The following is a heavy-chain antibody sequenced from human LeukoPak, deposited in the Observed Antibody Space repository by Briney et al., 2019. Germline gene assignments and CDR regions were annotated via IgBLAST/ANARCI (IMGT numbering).Heavy chain of an antibody. CDR3: ARSSYYYGMDV. CDR2: IKEDGSEK. J-gene: IGHJ6*02. D-gene: IGHD6-6*01. Sequence: PGGSLRLSCAASGFTFSSYAMSWVRQAPGKGLEWVANIKEDGSEKYYVDSVKGRFTISRDNAKNSLYLQMNSLRAEDTAVYYCARSSYYYGMDVWGQGTTVTVSS. V-gene: IGHV3-7*01. CDR1: GFTFSSYA.